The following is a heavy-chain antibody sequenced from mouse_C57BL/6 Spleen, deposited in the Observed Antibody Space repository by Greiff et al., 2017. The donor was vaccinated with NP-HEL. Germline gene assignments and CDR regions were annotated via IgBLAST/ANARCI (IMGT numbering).Heavy chain of an antibody. CDR2: ISGGGGNT. D-gene: IGHD2-1*01. CDR3: ARRGIYYGNYEDAMDY. CDR1: GFTFSSYT. V-gene: IGHV5-9*01. Sequence: VKLMESGGGLVKPGGSLKLSCAASGFTFSSYTMSWVRQTPEKRLEWVATISGGGGNTYYPDSVKGRFTISRDNAKNTLYLQMSSLRSEDTALYYCARRGIYYGNYEDAMDYWGQGTSVTVSS. J-gene: IGHJ4*01.